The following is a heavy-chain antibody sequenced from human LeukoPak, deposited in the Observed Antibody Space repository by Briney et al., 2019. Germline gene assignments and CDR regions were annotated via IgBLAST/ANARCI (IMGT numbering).Heavy chain of an antibody. D-gene: IGHD4-23*01. J-gene: IGHJ4*02. V-gene: IGHV3-64*01. Sequence: GGSLRLSCAASGFTFSSYAMHWVRQAPGKGLEYVSAISSNGGSTYYANSVKVRFTISRDNTKNTLYLQMNSLRAEETAVYYCAKGGGNARGTFDYWGQGTLVTVSS. CDR1: GFTFSSYA. CDR2: ISSNGGST. CDR3: AKGGGNARGTFDY.